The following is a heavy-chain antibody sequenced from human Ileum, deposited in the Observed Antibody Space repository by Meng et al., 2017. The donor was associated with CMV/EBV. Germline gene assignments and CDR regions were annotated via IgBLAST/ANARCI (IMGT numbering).Heavy chain of an antibody. CDR2: IHGGGGK. CDR3: VHRYSSSSGQVS. Sequence: QITLKESGPTLVKPTQTLTLTCTFSGFSLTTNVESVGWIRQPPGKALEWLALIHGGGGKQYSPSLQSRLTATRDTSKNQVVLTMTNMDPVDTATYYCVHRYSSSSGQVSWGQGTLVNVSS. D-gene: IGHD6-6*01. J-gene: IGHJ5*02. V-gene: IGHV2-5*02. CDR1: GFSLTTNVES.